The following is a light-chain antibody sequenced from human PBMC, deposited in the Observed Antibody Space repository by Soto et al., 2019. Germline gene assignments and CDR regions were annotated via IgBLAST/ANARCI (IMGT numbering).Light chain of an antibody. V-gene: IGLV1-44*01. CDR2: SNN. CDR3: AAWDDSRNGWV. CDR1: SSSIGRNT. J-gene: IGLJ3*02. Sequence: QSVLTQPPSASATPGQRVTISCSGSSSSIGRNTVDWYQQLPGTAPKLLVYSNNQRPSGVPDRFSGSKSGTSGSLAISGPQSEDAADYYCAAWDDSRNGWVFGGGTKLTVL.